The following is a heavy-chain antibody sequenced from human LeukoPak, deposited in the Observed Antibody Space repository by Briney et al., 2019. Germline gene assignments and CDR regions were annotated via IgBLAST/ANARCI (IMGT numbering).Heavy chain of an antibody. D-gene: IGHD3-22*01. CDR1: GYTFTSYG. CDR2: ISAYNGNT. Sequence: ASVKVSCKASGYTFTSYGVSWVRQAPGQGLEWMGWISAYNGNTNYAQKLQGRVTMTTDTSTSTAYMELRSLRSDDTAVYYCARDPPQAYYYDSSGYLDYWGQGTLVTVSS. J-gene: IGHJ4*02. CDR3: ARDPPQAYYYDSSGYLDY. V-gene: IGHV1-18*01.